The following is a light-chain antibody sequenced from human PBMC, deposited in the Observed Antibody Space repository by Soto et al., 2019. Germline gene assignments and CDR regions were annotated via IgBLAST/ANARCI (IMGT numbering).Light chain of an antibody. CDR2: AAS. CDR3: QQSYRFPKT. J-gene: IGKJ1*01. CDR1: QGIRSD. V-gene: IGKV1-17*01. Sequence: IQMTQSPASLSASVGDRVTITCRASQGIRSDLSWYQQSPGKAPKRLIYAASSLQSGVPSRFSGRGSGTEFTLAISSLQPEDFATYYCQQSYRFPKTFGRGTKVDIK.